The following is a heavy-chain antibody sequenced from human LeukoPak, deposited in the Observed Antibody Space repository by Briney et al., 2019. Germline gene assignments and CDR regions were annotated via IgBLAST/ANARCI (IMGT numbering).Heavy chain of an antibody. CDR2: INSGGSST. D-gene: IGHD3-22*01. Sequence: QPGESLRLSCAASGFTFSSYWMHWVRQAPGKGLVWVSRINSGGSSTSYADSVKGRFTISRDNAKNTLYLQMNSLRAEDTAVYYCARDLHYNYYDSSGLDYWGQGTLVTVSS. V-gene: IGHV3-74*01. CDR1: GFTFSSYW. CDR3: ARDLHYNYYDSSGLDY. J-gene: IGHJ4*02.